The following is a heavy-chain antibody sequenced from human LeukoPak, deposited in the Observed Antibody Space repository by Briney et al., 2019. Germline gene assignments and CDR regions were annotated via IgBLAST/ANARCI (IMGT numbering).Heavy chain of an antibody. CDR1: GYTFTGYY. CDR2: INPNSGGT. CDR3: AREHYDILTGYSNFDY. V-gene: IGHV1-2*02. Sequence: ASVTVSCKASGYTFTGYYMHWVRQAPGQGLEWMGWINPNSGGTNYAQKFQGRVTMTRDTSISTAYMELSRLRSDDTAVYYCAREHYDILTGYSNFDYWGQGTLVTVSS. J-gene: IGHJ4*02. D-gene: IGHD3-9*01.